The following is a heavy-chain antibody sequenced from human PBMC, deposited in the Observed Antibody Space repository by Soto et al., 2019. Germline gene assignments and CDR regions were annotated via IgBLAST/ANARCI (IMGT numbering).Heavy chain of an antibody. CDR3: ARRYGYSFDY. V-gene: IGHV4-30-2*01. J-gene: IGHJ4*02. Sequence: LSLTCAVSGGSISSGGYSWSWIRQPPGKGLEWIGYIYHSGSTYYNPSLKSRVTISVDRSKNQFSLKLSSVTAADTAVYYCARRYGYSFDYWGQGTLVTVSS. CDR1: GGSISSGGYS. CDR2: IYHSGST. D-gene: IGHD1-1*01.